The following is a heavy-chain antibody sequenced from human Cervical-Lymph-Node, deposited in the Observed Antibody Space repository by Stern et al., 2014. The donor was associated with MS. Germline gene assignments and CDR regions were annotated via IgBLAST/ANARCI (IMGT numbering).Heavy chain of an antibody. CDR2: IYYSGST. Sequence: QLQLQESGPGLVKSSETLSLTCTVSGGSSSSYYWSWIRQPPGKGLEWIGYIYYSGSTNYNPSFNSRVTISVDSSKNQFSLKLNSVTPADTAMYYCATQHSHGWFAFDIWGQGTMVTVSS. V-gene: IGHV4-59*08. CDR3: ATQHSHGWFAFDI. CDR1: GGSSSSYY. J-gene: IGHJ3*02. D-gene: IGHD6-19*01.